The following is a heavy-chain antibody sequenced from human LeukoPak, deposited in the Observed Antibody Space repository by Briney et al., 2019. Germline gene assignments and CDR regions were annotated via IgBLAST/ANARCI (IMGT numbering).Heavy chain of an antibody. CDR3: AKDRRYCSSTSCYGYYYGMDV. CDR1: GFTFSFYA. D-gene: IGHD2-2*01. V-gene: IGHV3-23*01. CDR2: ISNNGGST. J-gene: IGHJ6*02. Sequence: GGSLRLSCAASGFTFSFYAMSWVRQAPGKGLEWVSGISNNGGSTYYADSVKGRFTISTDNSKNTLYLQMNSLRAEDMAVYYCAKDRRYCSSTSCYGYYYGMDVWGQGATVTVSS.